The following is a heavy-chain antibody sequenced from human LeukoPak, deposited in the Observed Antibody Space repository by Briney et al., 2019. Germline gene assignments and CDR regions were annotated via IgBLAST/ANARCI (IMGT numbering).Heavy chain of an antibody. CDR2: ISGSGGST. CDR3: AASGYSSGWYYY. Sequence: GGSLRLSCAASGFTFSSYAMSWVRQAPGKGLEWVSAISGSGGSTYYADSVKGRLTISRDNSKNTLYLQMNSLRAEDTAVYYCAASGYSSGWYYYWGQGTLVTVSS. CDR1: GFTFSSYA. D-gene: IGHD6-19*01. V-gene: IGHV3-23*01. J-gene: IGHJ4*02.